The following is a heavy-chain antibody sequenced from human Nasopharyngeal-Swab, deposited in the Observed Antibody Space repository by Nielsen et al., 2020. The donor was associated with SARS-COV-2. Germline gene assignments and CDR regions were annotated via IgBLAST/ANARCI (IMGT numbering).Heavy chain of an antibody. Sequence: GESLKISCAASGFTFSSYAMHWVRQAPGKGLEWVAVISYDGSNKYYADSVKGRFTISRDNSKNTLYLQMNSLRAEDTAVYYCAKWAGEGYYDSSGYPFDYWGQGTLVTVSS. CDR3: AKWAGEGYYDSSGYPFDY. V-gene: IGHV3-30-3*02. J-gene: IGHJ4*02. CDR1: GFTFSSYA. D-gene: IGHD3-22*01. CDR2: ISYDGSNK.